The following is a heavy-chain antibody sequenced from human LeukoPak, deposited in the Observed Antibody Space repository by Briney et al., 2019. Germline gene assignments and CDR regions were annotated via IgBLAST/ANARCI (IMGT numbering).Heavy chain of an antibody. CDR2: IGAGGTFT. V-gene: IGHV3-23*01. CDR1: GFTFSSYA. J-gene: IGHJ3*01. CDR3: ARRERLGYSYGLGTFDV. Sequence: GGSLRLSCTASGFTFSSYAMNWVRQAPGKGLEWVSGIGAGGTFTYYADSVKGRFTIFRDNSRNTLYLQMNSLRAEDTAVYYCARRERLGYSYGLGTFDVWGQGTTVTVSS. D-gene: IGHD5-18*01.